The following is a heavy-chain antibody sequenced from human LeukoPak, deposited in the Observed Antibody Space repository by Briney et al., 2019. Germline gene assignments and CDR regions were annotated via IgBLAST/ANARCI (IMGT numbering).Heavy chain of an antibody. CDR2: ISGSGGST. J-gene: IGHJ4*02. D-gene: IGHD3-10*01. V-gene: IGHV3-23*01. CDR3: AKYPVRGVNPYYFDY. Sequence: GGSLRLSCAASGFIFSSYAMNWVRQAPGKGLEWVSSISGSGGSTYYADSVKGRFTISRDNSKNTLYLQMNSLRAEDTAVHYCAKYPVRGVNPYYFDYWGQGTLVTVSS. CDR1: GFIFSSYA.